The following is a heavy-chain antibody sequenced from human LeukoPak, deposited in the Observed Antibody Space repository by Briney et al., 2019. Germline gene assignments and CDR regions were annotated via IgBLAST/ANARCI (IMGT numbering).Heavy chain of an antibody. CDR1: GFTFSSYG. CDR2: IRYDGSNK. CDR3: AKDQHLTYYYGPGISNGPPLPPHY. Sequence: PGGSLRLSCAASGFTFSSYGMHWVRQAPGKGLEWVAFIRYDGSNKYYADSVKGRFTISRDNSKNTLYLQMNSLRAEDTAVCYCAKDQHLTYYYGPGISNGPPLPPHYWGQATLVTVSS. D-gene: IGHD3-10*01. J-gene: IGHJ4*02. V-gene: IGHV3-30*02.